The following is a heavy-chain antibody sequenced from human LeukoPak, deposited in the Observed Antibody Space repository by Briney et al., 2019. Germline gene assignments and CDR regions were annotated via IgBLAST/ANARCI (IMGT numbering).Heavy chain of an antibody. Sequence: SETLSLTCAVSGGSISGYYWIWIRQSPGEGLEWFGHFHYSGTTDYNPSPKSRVTTSFDTSRKQFSLKLSSVSAADTAVYYCARATAGNTYGATDSWGQGTLVTVSS. V-gene: IGHV4-59*01. CDR3: ARATAGNTYGATDS. CDR2: FHYSGTT. CDR1: GGSISGYY. D-gene: IGHD5-18*01. J-gene: IGHJ4*02.